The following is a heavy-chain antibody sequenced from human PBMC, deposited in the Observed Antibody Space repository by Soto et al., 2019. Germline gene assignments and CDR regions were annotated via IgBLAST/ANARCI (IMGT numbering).Heavy chain of an antibody. Sequence: QVQLQESGPGLVKPSGTLSLTCAVSGGSVLSSNWWSWVRQSPGKGLDCMGEIYHSGSAHYNPSLKSRATISLDKSKHQCSLRLTSVTAADTAVYYCARVPCGVVSADDAFDIWGPGTRVIVSS. CDR1: GGSVLSSNW. CDR3: ARVPCGVVSADDAFDI. D-gene: IGHD2-21*02. CDR2: IYHSGSA. V-gene: IGHV4-4*02. J-gene: IGHJ3*02.